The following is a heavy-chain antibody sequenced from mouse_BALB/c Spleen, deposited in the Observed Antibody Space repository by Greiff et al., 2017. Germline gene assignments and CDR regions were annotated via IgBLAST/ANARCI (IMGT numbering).Heavy chain of an antibody. CDR3: ARGADFDV. Sequence: EVKLQESGPGLVKPSQSLSLTCSVTGYSITSGYYWNWIRQFPGNKLEWMGYISYDGSNNYNPSLKNRISITRDTSKNQFFLKLNSVTTEDTATYYCARGADFDVWGAGTTVTVSS. J-gene: IGHJ1*01. CDR1: GYSITSGYY. CDR2: ISYDGSN. V-gene: IGHV3-6*02.